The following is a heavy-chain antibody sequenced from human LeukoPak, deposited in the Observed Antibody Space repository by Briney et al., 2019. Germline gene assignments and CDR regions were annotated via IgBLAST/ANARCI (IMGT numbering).Heavy chain of an antibody. CDR2: IWYDGSNK. V-gene: IGHV3-33*01. CDR1: GFTFSSYG. Sequence: GGSLRLSCAASGFTFSSYGMHWVRQAPGKGLEWVAVIWYDGSNKYYADSVKGRLTISRDNSKNTLYLQMNSLRAEDTAVYYCARADCSGGSCYSGYWGQGTLVTVSS. CDR3: ARADCSGGSCYSGY. J-gene: IGHJ4*02. D-gene: IGHD2-15*01.